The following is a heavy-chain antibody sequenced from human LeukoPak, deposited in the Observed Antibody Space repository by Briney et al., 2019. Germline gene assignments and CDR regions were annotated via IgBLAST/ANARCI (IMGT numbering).Heavy chain of an antibody. J-gene: IGHJ6*03. CDR2: IYGSGIT. Sequence: SETLSLTCTVSGGSIISNYWSWIRQSAGTGLEWIGRIYGSGITDYNPSLKSRVTMSLDTSRRQFSLRLTSVTAADTAVYYCARLKFYDSTGYSPGYYMDVWGKGTTVSVFS. D-gene: IGHD3-22*01. V-gene: IGHV4-4*07. CDR3: ARLKFYDSTGYSPGYYMDV. CDR1: GGSIISNY.